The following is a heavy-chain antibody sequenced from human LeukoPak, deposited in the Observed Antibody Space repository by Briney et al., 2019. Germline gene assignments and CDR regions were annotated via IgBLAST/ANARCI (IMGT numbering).Heavy chain of an antibody. V-gene: IGHV4-59*01. J-gene: IGHJ4*02. CDR2: IYYSGST. CDR1: GGSISSYY. D-gene: IGHD3-16*01. Sequence: SETLSLTCTVSGGSISSYYWSWIRQPPGKGLEWIGYIYYSGSTNYNLSLKSRVTISVDTSKHQFSLKLSSVAAADTAVYYCARHPPRSGGVYYFDYWGQGTLVTVSS. CDR3: ARHPPRSGGVYYFDY.